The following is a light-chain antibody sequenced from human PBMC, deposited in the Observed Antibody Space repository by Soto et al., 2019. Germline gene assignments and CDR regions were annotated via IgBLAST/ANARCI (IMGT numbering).Light chain of an antibody. CDR3: LLYYGAAVV. CDR2: STT. CDR1: TGPVTSDYY. J-gene: IGLJ2*01. Sequence: QTVVTQEPSLTVSPGGTVTLTCASSTGPVTSDYYPNWFQQKPGQAPRALIYSTTKKRSWTPARFSGSLLGGKAALTLSGVQPEDEADYYCLLYYGAAVVCGGGTKLTVL. V-gene: IGLV7-43*01.